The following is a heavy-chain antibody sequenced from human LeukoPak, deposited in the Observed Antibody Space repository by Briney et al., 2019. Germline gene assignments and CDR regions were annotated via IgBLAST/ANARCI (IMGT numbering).Heavy chain of an antibody. CDR1: GVSISSYY. V-gene: IGHV4-59*01. CDR3: ARFSVAAAGTGWSDP. D-gene: IGHD6-13*01. CDR2: IYYSGST. J-gene: IGHJ5*02. Sequence: SETLSLTCTVSGVSISSYYWSWIRQPPGKGLELIGYIYYSGSTNYNPSLKSRVTISVDTSKNHLSLKLSSVTAADTAVYYCARFSVAAAGTGWSDPWDQGTLVTVSA.